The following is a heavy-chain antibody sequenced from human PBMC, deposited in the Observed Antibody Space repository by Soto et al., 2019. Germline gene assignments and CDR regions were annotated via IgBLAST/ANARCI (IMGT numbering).Heavy chain of an antibody. Sequence: EVQLLETGGGLVQPGGSLRLSCAASGFTFSSYAMHWGRQAPGKGLEWVSTISGSGVSTYYADYVKGRFTISRDNSKNTLYLQMNSMRAEDTAVYYCAKDRQGGDVDYWGQGTLVNVSS. D-gene: IGHD3-16*01. J-gene: IGHJ4*02. CDR1: GFTFSSYA. CDR2: ISGSGVST. V-gene: IGHV3-23*01. CDR3: AKDRQGGDVDY.